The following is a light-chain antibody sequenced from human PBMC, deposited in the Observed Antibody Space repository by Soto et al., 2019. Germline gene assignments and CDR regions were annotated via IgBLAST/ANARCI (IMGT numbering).Light chain of an antibody. J-gene: IGKJ5*01. CDR3: QQNGSSPT. V-gene: IGKV3-20*01. CDR1: QSVSSNY. CDR2: GAS. Sequence: ETVMTQSPGTLSLSPWERATLSCRASQSVSSNYLGWYQQKPGQAPRLLIYGASSRATGIPDRFRGSGSGTDFTLTISRLEPEDFAVYNCQQNGSSPTFGQGTRLEIK.